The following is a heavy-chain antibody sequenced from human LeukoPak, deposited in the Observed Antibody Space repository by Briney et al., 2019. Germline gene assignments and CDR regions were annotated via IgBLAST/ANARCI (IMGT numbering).Heavy chain of an antibody. CDR2: INQDGSAK. D-gene: IGHD4-17*01. CDR3: AICYSDHSDYFDY. V-gene: IGHV3-7*03. J-gene: IGHJ4*02. CDR1: GFTFTNYW. Sequence: GGSLRLSCAASGFTFTNYWMSWVRQSPGKGLECVANINQDGSAKYYVDSVKVRFTISRDNAKNSLYLQMNSLRTDDTAVYYCAICYSDHSDYFDYWGQGTLVTVSS.